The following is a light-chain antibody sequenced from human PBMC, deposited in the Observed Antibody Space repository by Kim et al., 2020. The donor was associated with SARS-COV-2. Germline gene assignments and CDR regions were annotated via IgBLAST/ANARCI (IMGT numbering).Light chain of an antibody. Sequence: AAVGDRVNITSRASQGISSYLAWYQQKPGKAPKLLFYDASTLQSGVPSRCSGSGSGTEFTLTISSLQPEDFATYYCQQLNSYSFTFGPGTKVDIK. CDR3: QQLNSYSFT. CDR1: QGISSY. J-gene: IGKJ3*01. V-gene: IGKV1-9*01. CDR2: DAS.